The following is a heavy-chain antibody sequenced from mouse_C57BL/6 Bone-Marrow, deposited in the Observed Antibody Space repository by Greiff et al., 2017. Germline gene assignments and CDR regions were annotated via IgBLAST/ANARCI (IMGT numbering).Heavy chain of an antibody. D-gene: IGHD1-1*01. J-gene: IGHJ3*01. CDR3: ARQDYYGSRNWFAY. Sequence: EVQLVESGGGLVQPGGSLKLSCAASGFTFSDYGMAWVRQAPRKGPEWVAFISNLAYSIYYADTVTGRFTISRENAKNTLYLEMGSLRSEDTAMYYCARQDYYGSRNWFAYWGQGTLVTVSA. V-gene: IGHV5-15*01. CDR2: ISNLAYSI. CDR1: GFTFSDYG.